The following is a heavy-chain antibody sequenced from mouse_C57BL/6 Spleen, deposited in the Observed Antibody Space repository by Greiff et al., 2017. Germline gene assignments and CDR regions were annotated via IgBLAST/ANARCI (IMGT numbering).Heavy chain of an antibody. Sequence: EVHLVESGPGLVKPSQSLSLTCSVTGYSIPSGYYWNWIRQFPGNKLEWMGYISYDGSNKYNPSLKNRISITRDTSKNQFFLKLNSVTTEDTATYYCARVHGSSYNYAMDYWGQGTSVTVSS. CDR1: GYSIPSGYY. CDR2: ISYDGSN. CDR3: ARVHGSSYNYAMDY. J-gene: IGHJ4*01. V-gene: IGHV3-6*01. D-gene: IGHD1-1*01.